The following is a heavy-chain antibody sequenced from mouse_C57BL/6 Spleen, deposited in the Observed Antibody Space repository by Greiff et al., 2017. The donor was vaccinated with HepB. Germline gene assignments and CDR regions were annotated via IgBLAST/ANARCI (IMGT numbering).Heavy chain of an antibody. V-gene: IGHV1-82*01. D-gene: IGHD2-3*01. CDR2: IYPGDGDT. CDR3: ARCPYDGYYD. CDR1: GYAFSSSW. J-gene: IGHJ2*01. Sequence: QVQLQQSGPELVKPGASVKISCKASGYAFSSSWMNWVKQRPGKGLEWIGRIYPGDGDTNYNGKFKGKATLTADKSSSTAYMQLSSLTSEDSAVYFCARCPYDGYYDWGQGTTLTVSS.